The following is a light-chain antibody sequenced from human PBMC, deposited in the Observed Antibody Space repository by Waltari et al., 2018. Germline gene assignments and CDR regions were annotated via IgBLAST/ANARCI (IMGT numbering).Light chain of an antibody. J-gene: IGKJ2*01. Sequence: DIQMTQSPPSLSASVGDRVTITCRASQSVEGYLNWYQQRPGSAPTLMIYSASALQRGVSSRISGSGFGTEFSLTINGLQPEDFATYFCQQSATIPNTFGQGTRVQI. CDR2: SAS. CDR3: QQSATIPNT. V-gene: IGKV1-39*01. CDR1: QSVEGY.